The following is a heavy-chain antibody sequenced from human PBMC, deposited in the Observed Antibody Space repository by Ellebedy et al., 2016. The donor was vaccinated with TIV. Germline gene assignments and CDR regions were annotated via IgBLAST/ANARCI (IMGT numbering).Heavy chain of an antibody. D-gene: IGHD4-23*01. CDR3: AKVDCGGRPERGSFDS. J-gene: IGHJ4*02. V-gene: IGHV3-48*04. CDR2: ISNSSSLI. CDR1: GFIFSKYG. Sequence: GGSLRLSCVGSGFIFSKYGVNWVRQSPGKGLEWVSYISNSSSLIYYADSVKGRFTISRDNSKKMLYLQMNSVRAEDTAVYHCAKVDCGGRPERGSFDSWGQGTLVTVSS.